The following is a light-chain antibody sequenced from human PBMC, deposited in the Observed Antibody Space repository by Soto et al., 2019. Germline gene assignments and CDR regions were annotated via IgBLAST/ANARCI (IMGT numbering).Light chain of an antibody. Sequence: DLQMTQSPFTLSASVGDRVTITCRASQTISSWLAWYQQIPGKAPNLLIYDASNLESGVPSRFSGSGSGTEFTLTISSLQPEDFAVYYCQQYENYWTFGQGTKVDIK. J-gene: IGKJ1*01. V-gene: IGKV1-5*01. CDR1: QTISSW. CDR2: DAS. CDR3: QQYENYWT.